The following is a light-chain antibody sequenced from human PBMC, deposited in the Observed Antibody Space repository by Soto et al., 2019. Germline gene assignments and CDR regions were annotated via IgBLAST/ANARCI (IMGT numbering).Light chain of an antibody. CDR2: KAS. Sequence: DIQMTQSPSTLSASVGDRVTITCRASQSISVWLAWFQQKPGNAPKLLIYKASTVESGVPSRFSGSGSGTEFALTISSMQPDDSATYYCQQYNNRWTFGQGTKVEI. J-gene: IGKJ1*01. CDR1: QSISVW. CDR3: QQYNNRWT. V-gene: IGKV1-5*03.